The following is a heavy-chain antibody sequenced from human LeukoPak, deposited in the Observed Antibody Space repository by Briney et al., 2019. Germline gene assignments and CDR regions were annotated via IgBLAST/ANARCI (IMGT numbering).Heavy chain of an antibody. CDR2: IYSGGST. CDR3: ARDRAFDI. Sequence: GGSLRLFCAASGFTVSSNYMSWVRQAPGKGLEWVSVIYSGGSTYYADSVKGRFTISGDNSKNTLYLQMNSLRAENTAVYYCARDRAFDIWGQGTMVTVSS. CDR1: GFTVSSNY. J-gene: IGHJ3*02. V-gene: IGHV3-53*01.